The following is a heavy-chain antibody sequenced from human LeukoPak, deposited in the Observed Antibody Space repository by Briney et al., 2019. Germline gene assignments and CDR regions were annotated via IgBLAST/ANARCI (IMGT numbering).Heavy chain of an antibody. CDR2: INPSGGST. V-gene: IGHV1-46*01. CDR1: GYTFTSYY. Sequence: AASVKVSCKASGYTFTSYYMHWVRQAPGQGLEWMGIINPSGGSTSYAQKFQGRVTMTRDMSTSTVYMELSSLRSEDTGVYYCAVSYYYESSGYKEESGFDYWGQGTLVTVSS. J-gene: IGHJ4*02. CDR3: AVSYYYESSGYKEESGFDY. D-gene: IGHD3-22*01.